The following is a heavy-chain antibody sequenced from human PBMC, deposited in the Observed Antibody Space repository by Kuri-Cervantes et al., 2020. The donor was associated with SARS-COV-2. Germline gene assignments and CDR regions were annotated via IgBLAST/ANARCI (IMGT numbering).Heavy chain of an antibody. CDR3: ARLTMIVANYYFDY. CDR2: IYTSGST. D-gene: IGHD3-22*01. CDR1: GGSISSYY. J-gene: IGHJ4*02. Sequence: GSLRLSCTVSGGSISSYYWSWIRQPAGKGLEWIGRIYTSGSTNYNPSLKSRVTISADTSKNQFSLKLNSVTAADTAVYYCARLTMIVANYYFDYWGQGTLVTVSS. V-gene: IGHV4-4*07.